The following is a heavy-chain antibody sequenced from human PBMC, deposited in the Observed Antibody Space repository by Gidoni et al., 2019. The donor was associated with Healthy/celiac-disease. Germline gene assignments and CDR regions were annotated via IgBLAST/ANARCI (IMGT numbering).Heavy chain of an antibody. D-gene: IGHD6-13*01. Sequence: QVQLVQSGAEVKKPGASVKVSCKASGYTFTGYYMHWVRQAPGQGLEWMGWINPNSGGTNYAQKFQGWVTMTRDTSISTAYMELSRLRSDDTAVYYCARGNPLRRSSGIYYFDYWGQGTLVTVSS. J-gene: IGHJ4*02. V-gene: IGHV1-2*04. CDR2: INPNSGGT. CDR1: GYTFTGYY. CDR3: ARGNPLRRSSGIYYFDY.